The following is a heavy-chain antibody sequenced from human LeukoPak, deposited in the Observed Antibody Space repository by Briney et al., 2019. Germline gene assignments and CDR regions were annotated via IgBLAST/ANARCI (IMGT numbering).Heavy chain of an antibody. V-gene: IGHV4-34*01. D-gene: IGHD3-10*01. CDR2: INHSGST. J-gene: IGHJ4*02. CDR1: GGSFSGHY. CDR3: ARPRYGLGSLDS. Sequence: KSSETLSLTCAVYGGSFSGHYWTWIRQPPGKGLEWIGEINHSGSTTYNPSLNSRVTISVDTSKNQFSLRLSSVTAADTAVYYCARPRYGLGSLDSWGQGTLVTVSS.